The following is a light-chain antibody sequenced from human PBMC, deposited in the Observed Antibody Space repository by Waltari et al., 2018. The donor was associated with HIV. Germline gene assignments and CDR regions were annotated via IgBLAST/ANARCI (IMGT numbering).Light chain of an antibody. CDR2: ATS. CDR3: QQTSNSPRT. Sequence: IQMTQCPSSLSASVGYRVTITCRAGQRIINSLNWYQHKPGKAPRVLIHATSNLQRGVPSRFSGSGSGTDFTLTISSLQPEDFATYYCQQTSNSPRTFGQGTKVEIK. V-gene: IGKV1-39*01. J-gene: IGKJ1*01. CDR1: QRIINS.